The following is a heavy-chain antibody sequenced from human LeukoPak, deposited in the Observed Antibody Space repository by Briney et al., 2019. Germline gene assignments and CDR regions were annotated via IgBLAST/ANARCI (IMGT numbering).Heavy chain of an antibody. J-gene: IGHJ5*02. CDR1: GGSISSYY. D-gene: IGHD2-15*01. CDR2: IYYSGST. V-gene: IGHV4-59*12. CDR3: AREVAGTYWFDP. Sequence: PSETLSLTCTVSGGSISSYYWSWIRQPPGKGLEWIGYIYYSGSTNYNPSLKSRVTISVDTSKNQFSLKLSSVTAADTAVYYCAREVAGTYWFDPWGQGTLVAVSS.